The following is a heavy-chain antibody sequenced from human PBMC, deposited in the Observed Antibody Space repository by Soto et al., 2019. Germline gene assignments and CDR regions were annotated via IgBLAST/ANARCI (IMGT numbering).Heavy chain of an antibody. CDR3: ARDKITGLFGY. V-gene: IGHV4-39*02. CDR1: DGSISSSPFY. D-gene: IGHD2-8*02. J-gene: IGHJ4*02. Sequence: SETPXLTFTVPDGSISSSPFYWGWIRQSPEKGLEWIGSMSYRGSTYYNPSLKSRVTISGDTSKNQFSLKLSSVTAADTAVYYCARDKITGLFGYWGQGTLVTVSS. CDR2: MSYRGST.